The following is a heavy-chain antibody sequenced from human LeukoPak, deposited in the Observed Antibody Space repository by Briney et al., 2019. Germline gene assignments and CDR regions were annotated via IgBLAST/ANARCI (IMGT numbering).Heavy chain of an antibody. Sequence: SQTLSLTCAISGDSVSSNSAAWNWLRQSPSRGLEWLGRTYYRSKWYNDYAVSVKSRITINPDTSKNQFSLQLNSVTPEDTAVYYCARDKEGYSYGSGYYYMDVWGKGTTVTVSS. CDR2: TYYRSKWYN. CDR3: ARDKEGYSYGSGYYYMDV. J-gene: IGHJ6*03. CDR1: GDSVSSNSAA. V-gene: IGHV6-1*01. D-gene: IGHD5-18*01.